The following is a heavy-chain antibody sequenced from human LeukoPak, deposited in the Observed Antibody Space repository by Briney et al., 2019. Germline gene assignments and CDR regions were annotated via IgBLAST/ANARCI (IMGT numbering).Heavy chain of an antibody. D-gene: IGHD2-2*01. CDR2: ISAYNGNT. CDR1: GYTFTSYG. J-gene: IGHJ3*02. Sequence: ASVKVSCKASGYTFTSYGISWVRQAPGQGLEWMGWISAYNGNTNYAQKLQGRATMTTDTSTSTAYMELRSLRSDDTAVYYCAREPDRCSSTSCYLPGNAFDIWGQGTMVTVSS. CDR3: AREPDRCSSTSCYLPGNAFDI. V-gene: IGHV1-18*01.